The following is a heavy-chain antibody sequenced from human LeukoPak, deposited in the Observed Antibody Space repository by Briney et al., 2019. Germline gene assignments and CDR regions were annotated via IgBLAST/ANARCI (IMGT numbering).Heavy chain of an antibody. CDR3: ARTPSSPKYYYYGMDV. V-gene: IGHV3-53*04. D-gene: IGHD2-2*01. Sequence: GGSLRLSCAASGFTVSSNYMSWVRQAPGKGLEWVSVIYSGGSTYYADSVKGRFTISRRNSKNTLYLQMNSLRAEDTAVYYCARTPSSPKYYYYGMDVWGQGTTVTVSS. CDR1: GFTVSSNY. CDR2: IYSGGST. J-gene: IGHJ6*02.